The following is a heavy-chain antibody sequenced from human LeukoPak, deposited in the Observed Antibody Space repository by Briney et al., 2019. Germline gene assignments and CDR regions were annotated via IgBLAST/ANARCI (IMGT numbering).Heavy chain of an antibody. D-gene: IGHD3-16*01. J-gene: IGHJ4*02. Sequence: GRSLRLSCAASGFTFSSYAMHWVRQAPGKGLECLAVISYDGSNKYYAHSVKGRFTISRDNSKNTLYLQMNSLRAEDTAVYYCASLITPDFDYWGQGTLVTVSS. V-gene: IGHV3-30-3*01. CDR1: GFTFSSYA. CDR2: ISYDGSNK. CDR3: ASLITPDFDY.